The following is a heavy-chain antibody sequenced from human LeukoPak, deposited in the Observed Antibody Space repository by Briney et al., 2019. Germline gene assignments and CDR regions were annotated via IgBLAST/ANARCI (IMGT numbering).Heavy chain of an antibody. D-gene: IGHD6-19*01. CDR3: VRDTYRTAVAGSSGLGY. Sequence: PGGSLRLSCAASGFTFSSYSMNWVRQAPGKGLEWVSYISSSSSTIYYADSVKGRFTISRDNVQNSVYLQMHSLRADDTAIYYCVRDTYRTAVAGSSGLGYWGQGTLVTVSS. J-gene: IGHJ4*02. CDR1: GFTFSSYS. CDR2: ISSSSSTI. V-gene: IGHV3-48*04.